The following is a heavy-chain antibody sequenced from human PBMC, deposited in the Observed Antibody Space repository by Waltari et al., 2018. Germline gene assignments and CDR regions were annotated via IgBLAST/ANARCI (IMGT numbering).Heavy chain of an antibody. CDR3: ARSRTSSIYFGMDV. Sequence: VHVVASGGGVVQPGKPLRHSSGASGITLDHNAFHWVRQAQGKGLQWVAVISYDGNKQFYEDSVKGRFFISRGDPDNSISLQMNSLRPEDTAVYYCARSRTSSIYFGMDVWGQGTTVTVS. CDR1: GITLDHNA. V-gene: IGHV3-30-3*01. CDR2: ISYDGNKQ. D-gene: IGHD6-6*01. J-gene: IGHJ6*02.